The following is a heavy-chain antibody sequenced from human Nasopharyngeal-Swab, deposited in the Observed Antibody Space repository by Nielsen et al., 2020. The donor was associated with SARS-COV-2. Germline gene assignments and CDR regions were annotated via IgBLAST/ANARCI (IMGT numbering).Heavy chain of an antibody. D-gene: IGHD2-2*01. CDR2: INPNSGGT. CDR3: ASPYCSSTSCRLSYYYGMDV. Sequence: WVRQAPGQGLEWMGWINPNSGGTNYAQKFQGRVTITADKSTSTAYMELSSLRSEDTAVYYCASPYCSSTSCRLSYYYGMDVWGQGTTVTVSS. V-gene: IGHV1-69*02. J-gene: IGHJ6*02.